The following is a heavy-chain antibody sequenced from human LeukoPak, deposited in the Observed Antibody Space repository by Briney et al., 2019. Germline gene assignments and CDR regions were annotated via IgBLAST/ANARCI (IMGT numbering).Heavy chain of an antibody. D-gene: IGHD3-10*01. CDR3: ARAPAYYGSGSYYRY. V-gene: IGHV1-2*02. CDR1: GYTFTGYY. CDR2: INPNSGGT. J-gene: IGHJ4*02. Sequence: GASVKVSCKASGYTFTGYYLHWVRQAPGQGLEWMGWINPNSGGTNYAQKFQGRVTLTRDTSISTAYMDLSRLRSDDTAVYYCARAPAYYGSGSYYRYWGEGDLVTVSS.